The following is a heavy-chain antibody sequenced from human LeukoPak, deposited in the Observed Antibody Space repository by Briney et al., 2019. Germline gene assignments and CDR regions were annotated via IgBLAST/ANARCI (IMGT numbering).Heavy chain of an antibody. D-gene: IGHD3-9*01. Sequence: GGSLRLSCAASGFTFTTYWMSWVRQAPGKGLEWMANIKQDGSEKYYVDSVKGRFTISRDDAKNSLYLQMNSLRAEDTAVYYCVRDRYDVLTGYNDAFDIWGHGTLVAVSS. CDR1: GFTFTTYW. J-gene: IGHJ3*02. V-gene: IGHV3-7*01. CDR2: IKQDGSEK. CDR3: VRDRYDVLTGYNDAFDI.